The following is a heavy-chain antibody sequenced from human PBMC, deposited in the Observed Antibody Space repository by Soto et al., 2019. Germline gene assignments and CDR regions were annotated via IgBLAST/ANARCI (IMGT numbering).Heavy chain of an antibody. CDR3: ARAERQQQRDK. CDR1: GDSISSAYW. Sequence: QVQLQESGPGLVKPSGTLSLTCAVSGDSISSAYWWSWVRQTPGKGLEWIGEIHHSGSTTFNPSLKSRVIMLIDKIKNQFSLKLSSVTAADTAVYFCARAERQQQRDKWGQGTLVSVSS. V-gene: IGHV4-4*02. CDR2: IHHSGST. J-gene: IGHJ4*02. D-gene: IGHD6-13*01.